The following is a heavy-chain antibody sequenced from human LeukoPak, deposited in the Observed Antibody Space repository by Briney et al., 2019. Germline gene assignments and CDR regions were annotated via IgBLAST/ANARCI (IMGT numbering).Heavy chain of an antibody. CDR2: IYYSGST. J-gene: IGHJ5*02. CDR1: GGSISSSSYY. V-gene: IGHV4-39*01. Sequence: KPSETLSLTCTVSGGSISSSSYYWGWIRQPPGKGLEWIGSIYYSGSTYYNPSLKSRVTISVDTSKNQFSLKLSSVTAADTAVYYCARHQILGRERGSNWFDPWGQGTLVTVSS. CDR3: ARHQILGRERGSNWFDP. D-gene: IGHD3-16*01.